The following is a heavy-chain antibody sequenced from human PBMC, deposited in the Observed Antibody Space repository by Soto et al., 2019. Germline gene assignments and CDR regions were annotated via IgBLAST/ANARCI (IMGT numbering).Heavy chain of an antibody. CDR2: ISGSGDRT. CDR3: AFGRTGTTSSDFDY. CDR1: GFTFSTYA. D-gene: IGHD1-7*01. V-gene: IGHV3-23*01. J-gene: IGHJ4*02. Sequence: HPGGSLRLSCAASGFTFSTYAMTWVRQAPGKGLQWVSAISGSGDRTYYADSVKGRFTVSRDNSKNTLYLQMNCLRAEDTAVYYCAFGRTGTTSSDFDYWGQGTLVTVSS.